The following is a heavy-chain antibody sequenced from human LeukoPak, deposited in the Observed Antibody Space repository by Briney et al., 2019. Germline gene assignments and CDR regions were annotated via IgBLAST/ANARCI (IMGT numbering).Heavy chain of an antibody. CDR1: GFTFSSYG. CDR2: TWLDGTKN. V-gene: IGHV3-33*01. CDR3: ARTPQYYYGSGSWNYWYFDL. J-gene: IGHJ2*01. Sequence: GGSLRLSCAASGFTFSSYGLHWVRQAPGKGLEWVAVTWLDGTKNHYADSVKGRFALSRDTSKYTLYLQMNSLRVEDTAVYYCARTPQYYYGSGSWNYWYFDLWGRGTLVTVSS. D-gene: IGHD3-10*01.